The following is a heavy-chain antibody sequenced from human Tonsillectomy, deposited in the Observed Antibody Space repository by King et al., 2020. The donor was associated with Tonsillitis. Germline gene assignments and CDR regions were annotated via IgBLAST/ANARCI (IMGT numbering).Heavy chain of an antibody. Sequence: EVQLVESGGGLVKPGGSLRLSCAASGFTFSNAWMSWVRQAPGKGLEWVGRIKSKTDGGTTDYAAPVKGRFTISSEDSKNKLYLQMNRLKTGDTAVYYCTPLGSIAAAGTPLDYWGQGTLVTVSS. CDR2: IKSKTDGGTT. D-gene: IGHD6-13*01. J-gene: IGHJ4*02. CDR1: GFTFSNAW. CDR3: TPLGSIAAAGTPLDY. V-gene: IGHV3-15*01.